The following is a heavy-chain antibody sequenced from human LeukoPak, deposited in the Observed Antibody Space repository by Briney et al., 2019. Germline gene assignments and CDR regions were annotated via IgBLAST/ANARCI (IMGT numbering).Heavy chain of an antibody. V-gene: IGHV1-8*01. CDR3: ARKRAAPRWFDP. CDR2: MNPNSGNT. Sequence: TSVKVSCKASGYTFTSYDINWVRQATGQGLEWMGWMNPNSGNTGYAQKFQGRVTMTRNTSISTAYMELSSLRSEDTAAYYCARKRAAPRWFDPWGQGTLVTVSS. D-gene: IGHD6-13*01. CDR1: GYTFTSYD. J-gene: IGHJ5*02.